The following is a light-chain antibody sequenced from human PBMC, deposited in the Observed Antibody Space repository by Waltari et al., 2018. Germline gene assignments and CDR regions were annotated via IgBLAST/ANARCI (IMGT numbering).Light chain of an antibody. CDR2: DAS. Sequence: EVVLTQSPATLSLSPGERATLSCRASQSVSYYLAWYKQKPGQAPRLLIYDASNRATVIPAMFSGSGSGTDVTLTISSLEPEDFAVYYCQQRTNWPLTFGGGTKVEI. J-gene: IGKJ4*01. V-gene: IGKV3-11*01. CDR1: QSVSYY. CDR3: QQRTNWPLT.